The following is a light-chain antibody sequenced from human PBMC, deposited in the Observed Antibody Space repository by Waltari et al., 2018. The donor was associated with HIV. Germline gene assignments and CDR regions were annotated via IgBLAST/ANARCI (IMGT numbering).Light chain of an antibody. Sequence: QSVLTQPPSVSGAPGQRVTISCTGSSPNIGAGYGVHWYQQLPGTAPKLLIYGNTNRPSGIPDRVSGSKSDTSASLAITGLQAEDEADYYCQSYDSSLSVVVFGGGTKLTVL. J-gene: IGLJ2*01. V-gene: IGLV1-40*01. CDR3: QSYDSSLSVVV. CDR1: SPNIGAGYG. CDR2: GNT.